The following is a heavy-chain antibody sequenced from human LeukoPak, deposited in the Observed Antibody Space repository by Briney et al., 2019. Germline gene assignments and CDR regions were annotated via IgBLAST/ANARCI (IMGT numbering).Heavy chain of an antibody. CDR1: GFIFRDYP. Sequence: GGSLRLSCVGSGFIFRDYPMIWMRQAPGKGLEWISYISTSGNTIYYADSVKGRFTISRDNSKNTLYLQMNSLRAEDTAVYYCAREPDTAYYGSGSGDYWGQGTLVTVSS. V-gene: IGHV3-11*04. CDR3: AREPDTAYYGSGSGDY. CDR2: ISTSGNTI. D-gene: IGHD3-10*01. J-gene: IGHJ4*02.